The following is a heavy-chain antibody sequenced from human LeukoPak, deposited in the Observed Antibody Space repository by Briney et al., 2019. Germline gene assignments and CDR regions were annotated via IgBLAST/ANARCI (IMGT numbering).Heavy chain of an antibody. CDR1: GFTFSSYS. D-gene: IGHD3-10*01. V-gene: IGHV3-21*01. J-gene: IGHJ5*02. CDR2: ISSSSSYI. Sequence: GGSLRLSCAASGFTFSSYSMNWVRQAPGKGLEWVSSISSSSSYIYYADSVKGRFTISRDNAKNSLYLQMNSLRAGDTAVYYCARGGHYYGSGSYTHWFDPWGQGTLVTVSS. CDR3: ARGGHYYGSGSYTHWFDP.